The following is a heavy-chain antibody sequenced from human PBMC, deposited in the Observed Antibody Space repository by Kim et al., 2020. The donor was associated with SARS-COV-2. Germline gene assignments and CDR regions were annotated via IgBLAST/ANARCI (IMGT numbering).Heavy chain of an antibody. CDR1: GDRVSSNSAA. D-gene: IGHD5-12*01. CDR3: ATGISGMDV. V-gene: IGHV6-1*01. Sequence: SQTLSLTCAISGDRVSSNSAAWHWLRQSPSRGLEWLGRTYYRSKWSNDYRVSVKSRITINPDTSKNQFSLQLNSVTPEDTAVYYCATGISGMDVWGQGTTVTVSS. J-gene: IGHJ6*02. CDR2: TYYRSKWSN.